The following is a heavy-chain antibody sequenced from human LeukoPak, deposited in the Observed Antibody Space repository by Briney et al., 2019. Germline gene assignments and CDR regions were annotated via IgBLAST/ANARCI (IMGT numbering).Heavy chain of an antibody. Sequence: ASVKVSCKASAYTFTSYYMHWVRQAPGQGLGWVGIINPSGGSTSYAQKFQSRVTMTRDTSTSTVYMELSSLRSEDTAVYYCARDRGGDYGRGRYYYYYYMDVWGKGTTVTVSS. V-gene: IGHV1-46*01. CDR1: AYTFTSYY. CDR2: INPSGGST. J-gene: IGHJ6*03. CDR3: ARDRGGDYGRGRYYYYYYMDV. D-gene: IGHD4-17*01.